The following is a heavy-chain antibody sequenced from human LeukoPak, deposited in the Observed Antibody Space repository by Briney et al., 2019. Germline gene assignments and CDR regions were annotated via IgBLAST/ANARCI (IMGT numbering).Heavy chain of an antibody. CDR3: TSGYSYGDYFDY. D-gene: IGHD5-18*01. V-gene: IGHV3-7*01. CDR2: VNQDGSGK. CDR1: GFTFSSAW. Sequence: GGSLRLSCAASGFTFSSAWMSWVRQAPGKGLEWVANVNQDGSGKYYVDSVKGRFTISKDNAKNSLYLQMNSLRAEDTAVYYCTSGYSYGDYFDYWGQGTLVTVSS. J-gene: IGHJ4*02.